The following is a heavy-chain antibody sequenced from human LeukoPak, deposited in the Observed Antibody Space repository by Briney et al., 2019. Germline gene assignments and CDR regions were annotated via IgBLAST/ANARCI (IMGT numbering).Heavy chain of an antibody. J-gene: IGHJ4*02. CDR2: ISSSGTTI. CDR3: ASKFDY. CDR1: GFTFSSYD. V-gene: IGHV3-48*03. Sequence: PGGSLRLSCAASGFTFSSYDMTWVRQAPGKGLEWISYISSSGTTIYYANSVKGRFTISRDNAKSSLDLQMNSLRAEDTAVYYCASKFDYWGQGTLVTVSS.